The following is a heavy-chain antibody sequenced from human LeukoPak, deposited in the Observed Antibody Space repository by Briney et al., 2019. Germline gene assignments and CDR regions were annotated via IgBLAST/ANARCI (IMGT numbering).Heavy chain of an antibody. CDR3: AKDTAGLRYFDWLLRKDGMDV. V-gene: IGHV3-30*18. CDR1: GFTFSSYG. J-gene: IGHJ6*02. Sequence: GGSLRLSCAASGFTFSSYGMHWVRQAPGKGLEGVAVISYDGSNKYYADSVKGRFTISRDNSKNTLYLQMNSLRAEDTAVYYCAKDTAGLRYFDWLLRKDGMDVWGQGTTVTVSS. CDR2: ISYDGSNK. D-gene: IGHD3-9*01.